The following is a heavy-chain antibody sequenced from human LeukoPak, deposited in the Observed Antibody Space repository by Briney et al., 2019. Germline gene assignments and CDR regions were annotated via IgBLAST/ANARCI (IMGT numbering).Heavy chain of an antibody. CDR2: VFYSGGT. Sequence: SETLSLTCTVSGDSISNSQYHWDWIRQPPGKGLEWIGTVFYSGGTHYNPSLKSRVSMSVDTSKNQFSLKLSSVTAADTAVYYCARGRLDDDWFDPWGQGTLVTVSS. CDR3: ARGRLDDDWFDP. J-gene: IGHJ5*02. V-gene: IGHV4-39*01. CDR1: GDSISNSQYH. D-gene: IGHD6-19*01.